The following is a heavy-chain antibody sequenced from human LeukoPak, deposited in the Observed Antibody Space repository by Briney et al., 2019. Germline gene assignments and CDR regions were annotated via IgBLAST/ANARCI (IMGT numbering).Heavy chain of an antibody. Sequence: GGSLRLSCAASGFTFSNAWMSWVRQAPGKGLEWVGRIKSKTDGGTTDYAAPVKGRFTISRDDSKNTLYLQMNSLKTEDTAVYYCTTDNNWNDDAFDIWGQGTMVTVSS. CDR2: IKSKTDGGTT. D-gene: IGHD1-20*01. J-gene: IGHJ3*02. CDR3: TTDNNWNDDAFDI. CDR1: GFTFSNAW. V-gene: IGHV3-15*01.